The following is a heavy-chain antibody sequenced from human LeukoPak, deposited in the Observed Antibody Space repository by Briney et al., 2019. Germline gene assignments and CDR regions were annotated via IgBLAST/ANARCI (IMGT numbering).Heavy chain of an antibody. CDR1: GFTFSSYG. CDR3: ARDGGTGIPFDY. CDR2: IWYGGSNK. Sequence: GRSLRLSCAASGFTFSSYGMHWVRQAPGKGLEWVAVIWYGGSNKYYADSVKGRFTISRDNSKNTLYLQMNSLRAEGTAVYYCARDGGTGIPFDYWGQGTLVTVSS. J-gene: IGHJ4*02. V-gene: IGHV3-33*08. D-gene: IGHD1-1*01.